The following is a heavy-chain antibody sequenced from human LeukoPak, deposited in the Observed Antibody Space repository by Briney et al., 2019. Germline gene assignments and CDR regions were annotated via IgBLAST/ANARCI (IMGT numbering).Heavy chain of an antibody. Sequence: GRSLRLSCAASGFTFSSYAMHWVRQAPGKGLEWVAVISYDGSNKYFADSVKGRFTISRDNSKNTLYLQMNSLRAEDTAVYYCASLTHHCSSTSCYHYWGQGTLVTVSP. D-gene: IGHD2-2*01. CDR3: ASLTHHCSSTSCYHY. J-gene: IGHJ4*02. CDR1: GFTFSSYA. CDR2: ISYDGSNK. V-gene: IGHV3-30*01.